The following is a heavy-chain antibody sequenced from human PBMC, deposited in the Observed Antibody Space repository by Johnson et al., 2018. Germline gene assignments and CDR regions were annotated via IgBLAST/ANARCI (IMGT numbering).Heavy chain of an antibody. V-gene: IGHV3-48*01. CDR2: ISSSSSTI. Sequence: VQLVESGGGVVQPGRSXRLSCAASGFTFSSYSMNWVRQAPGTGLEWVSYISSSSSTIYYADSGKGRFTIDRDNSKNTLYLQMNSLQAEDTAVYYCAKASERYYFDYWGQGALVTVSS. CDR1: GFTFSSYS. D-gene: IGHD5-24*01. CDR3: AKASERYYFDY. J-gene: IGHJ4*02.